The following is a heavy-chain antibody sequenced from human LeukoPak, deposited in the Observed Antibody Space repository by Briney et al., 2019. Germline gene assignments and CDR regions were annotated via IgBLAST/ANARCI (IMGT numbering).Heavy chain of an antibody. CDR2: IYYSGST. Sequence: PSETLSLTCTVSGGSISSYYWSWIRQPPGKGLEWIGYIYYSGSTNYNPSLKSRVTISVDTSKNQFSLKLGSVTAADTAVYYCAREVPGEYYFDYWGQGTLVTVSS. V-gene: IGHV4-59*01. J-gene: IGHJ4*02. D-gene: IGHD3-10*01. CDR1: GGSISSYY. CDR3: AREVPGEYYFDY.